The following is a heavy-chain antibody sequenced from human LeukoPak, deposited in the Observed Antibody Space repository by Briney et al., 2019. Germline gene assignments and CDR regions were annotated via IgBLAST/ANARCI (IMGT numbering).Heavy chain of an antibody. V-gene: IGHV3-23*01. CDR1: GFTVSSNY. D-gene: IGHD1-1*01. Sequence: PGGSLRLSCAASGFTVSSNYMSWVRQAPGKGLEWVSAISGSGGSTYYADSVKGRFTISRDNSKNTLYLQMNSLRAEDTAVYYCAKWVRRANWFDPWGQGTLVTVSS. CDR2: ISGSGGST. J-gene: IGHJ5*02. CDR3: AKWVRRANWFDP.